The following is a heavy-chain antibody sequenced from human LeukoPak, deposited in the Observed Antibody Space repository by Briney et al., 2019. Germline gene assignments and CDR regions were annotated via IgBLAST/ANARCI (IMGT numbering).Heavy chain of an antibody. Sequence: PGGSLRLSCAASGFTFSDYYMSWIRQAPGKGLEWVSYISSSGGTIYYADPVKGRFTISRDNAKNSLYLQMNSLRAEDTAVYYCARWVAAGSYFDYWGQGTLVTVSS. CDR2: ISSSGGTI. J-gene: IGHJ4*02. CDR1: GFTFSDYY. V-gene: IGHV3-11*04. CDR3: ARWVAAGSYFDY. D-gene: IGHD6-13*01.